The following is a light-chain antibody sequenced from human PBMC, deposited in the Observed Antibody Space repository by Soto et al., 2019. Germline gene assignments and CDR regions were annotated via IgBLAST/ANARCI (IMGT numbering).Light chain of an antibody. J-gene: IGKJ4*01. CDR2: DTS. Sequence: EIVLTQSPATLSLSPGERATLSCRASQSLGYYLAWFQQKHGQAPRLLIYDTSNRASGIPARFSGSGSGTGFTLTISSLDPEDFAVYYCQQRRDWPLTFGGGTKVEIK. V-gene: IGKV3-11*01. CDR3: QQRRDWPLT. CDR1: QSLGYY.